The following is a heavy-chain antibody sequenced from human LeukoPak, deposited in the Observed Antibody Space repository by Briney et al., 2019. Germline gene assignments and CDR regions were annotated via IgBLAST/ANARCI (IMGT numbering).Heavy chain of an antibody. CDR1: GFTLSYYA. CDR3: AKGRQWLVREVDEN. V-gene: IGHV3-30*18. CDR2: ISYDGSKQ. J-gene: IGHJ4*02. D-gene: IGHD6-19*01. Sequence: PGGSLRLSCATSGFTLSYYAMHWFRQAPGKGLEWVAVISYDGSKQYYGDSVKGRFNISRADSQNTVSLQMNGLKSEDTAVYFCAKGRQWLVREVDENWGQGTLVTVSS.